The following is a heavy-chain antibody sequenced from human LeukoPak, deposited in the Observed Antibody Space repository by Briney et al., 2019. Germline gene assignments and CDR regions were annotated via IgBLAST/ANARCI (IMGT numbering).Heavy chain of an antibody. CDR1: GFALSTSGVG. CDR2: IYWDADK. D-gene: IGHD2-2*02. J-gene: IGHJ4*02. Sequence: SGPTLVNPTQTLTLTCTFSGFALSTSGVGVGWIRQPPGKALEWLALIYWDADKRYSPSLKSRLTVTKDTSKNQVVLTMTNMDLVDTATYYCARVGFCSSTSCYSGAYYFDYWGQGTLVTVSS. CDR3: ARVGFCSSTSCYSGAYYFDY. V-gene: IGHV2-5*02.